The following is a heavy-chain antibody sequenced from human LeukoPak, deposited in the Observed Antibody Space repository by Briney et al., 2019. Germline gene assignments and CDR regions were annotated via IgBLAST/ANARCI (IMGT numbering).Heavy chain of an antibody. Sequence: ASVKVSCKASGYTFISYGMHWVRQAPGQRLEWMGWINAGNDNTKYSQKFQGRVTITRDTSASTAYMELSSLRSEDTAVYYCARDKDYDSRAFALAYYGMDVWGQGTTVTVSS. CDR3: ARDKDYDSRAFALAYYGMDV. D-gene: IGHD3-22*01. CDR1: GYTFISYG. CDR2: INAGNDNT. J-gene: IGHJ6*02. V-gene: IGHV1-3*01.